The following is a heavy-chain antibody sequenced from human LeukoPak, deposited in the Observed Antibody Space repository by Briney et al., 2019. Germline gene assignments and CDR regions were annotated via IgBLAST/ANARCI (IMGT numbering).Heavy chain of an antibody. CDR3: AREGYIAAAPDY. J-gene: IGHJ4*02. D-gene: IGHD6-13*01. Sequence: SETLSLICTVSGGSITSDSWWTWVRQPPGKGLEWIGEIYHSGSTRYYPSLKSRVTISVDKSKNQFSLRLNSVTAADTAVYYCAREGYIAAAPDYWGQGTLVTVSS. CDR1: GGSITSDSW. CDR2: IYHSGST. V-gene: IGHV4-4*02.